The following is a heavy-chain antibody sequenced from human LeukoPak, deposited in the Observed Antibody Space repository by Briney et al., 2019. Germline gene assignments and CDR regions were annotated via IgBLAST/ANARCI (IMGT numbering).Heavy chain of an antibody. Sequence: SETLSLTCTVSGGSISSYYWSWIRQPPGKGLEWIGYIYYSGSTNYNPSLKSRVTISVDTSKNQFSLKLSSVTAADTAVYYCARWGSGSYGDPWGQGTLVTVSS. CDR1: GGSISSYY. CDR3: ARWGSGSYGDP. V-gene: IGHV4-59*01. D-gene: IGHD5-18*01. J-gene: IGHJ5*02. CDR2: IYYSGST.